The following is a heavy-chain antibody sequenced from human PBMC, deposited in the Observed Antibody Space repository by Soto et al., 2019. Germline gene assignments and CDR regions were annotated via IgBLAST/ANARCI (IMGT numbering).Heavy chain of an antibody. D-gene: IGHD3-10*01. J-gene: IGHJ4*02. CDR3: ARGSRVRGVIITTRYYFDY. CDR1: GGSFSGYY. Sequence: SETLSLTCAVYGGSFSGYYWSWIRQPPGKGLEWIGEINHSGSTNYNPSLKSRVTISVDTSKNQFSLKLSSVTAADTAVYYCARGSRVRGVIITTRYYFDYWGQGTLVTVSS. CDR2: INHSGST. V-gene: IGHV4-34*01.